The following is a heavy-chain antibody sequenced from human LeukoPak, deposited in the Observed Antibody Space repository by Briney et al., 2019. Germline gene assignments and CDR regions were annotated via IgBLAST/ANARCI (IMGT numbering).Heavy chain of an antibody. D-gene: IGHD6-19*01. V-gene: IGHV1-18*01. Sequence: GASVKVSCKASGYTFTSYGISWVRQAPGQGLEWMGWISAYNGNTNYAQKFQGRVTMTRDTSISTAYMELSRLRSDDTAVYYCAGAQQWLVRYFDYWGQGTLVTVSS. J-gene: IGHJ4*02. CDR2: ISAYNGNT. CDR3: AGAQQWLVRYFDY. CDR1: GYTFTSYG.